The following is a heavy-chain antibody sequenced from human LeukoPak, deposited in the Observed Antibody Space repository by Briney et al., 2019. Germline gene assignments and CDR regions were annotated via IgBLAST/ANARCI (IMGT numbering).Heavy chain of an antibody. Sequence: SGGSLRLSCAASGFTFSSYGMHWVRQAPGKGLEWVAVISYDGSNKYYADSVKGRFTISRDNSKNTLYLQMNSLRAEDTAVYYCAKVESSSWYLGDYWGQGTLVTVSS. CDR2: ISYDGSNK. J-gene: IGHJ4*02. CDR3: AKVESSSWYLGDY. V-gene: IGHV3-30*18. D-gene: IGHD6-13*01. CDR1: GFTFSSYG.